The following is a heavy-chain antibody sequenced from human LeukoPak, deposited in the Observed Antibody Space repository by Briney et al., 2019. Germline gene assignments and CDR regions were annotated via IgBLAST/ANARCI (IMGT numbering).Heavy chain of an antibody. CDR2: ISRSGSTR. Sequence: PGGSLRLSCAASGFTFSSYEMNWVRQAPGKGLEWVSYISRSGSTRTYADSVKGRFTISRDNAQNSLYLEMNSLRAEDTAVYYCAREFVSAVAGNFDYWGQGTLVTVSS. V-gene: IGHV3-48*03. CDR1: GFTFSSYE. J-gene: IGHJ4*02. CDR3: AREFVSAVAGNFDY. D-gene: IGHD6-19*01.